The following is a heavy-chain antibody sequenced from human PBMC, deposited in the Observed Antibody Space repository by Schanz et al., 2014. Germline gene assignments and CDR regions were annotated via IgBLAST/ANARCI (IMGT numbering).Heavy chain of an antibody. CDR3: AKDSRGSSFDMDV. Sequence: EVQLVESGGGVAQPGGSLRLSCAASGFSFDDYTMHWVRQAPGKGLEWVSLIDRDGGHTYYADSVKGRFTISRDNSKNSLYLRMNSLRTEDTALYYCAKDSRGSSFDMDVWGQGTTVTVSS. CDR1: GFSFDDYT. J-gene: IGHJ6*02. D-gene: IGHD1-26*01. CDR2: IDRDGGHT. V-gene: IGHV3-43*01.